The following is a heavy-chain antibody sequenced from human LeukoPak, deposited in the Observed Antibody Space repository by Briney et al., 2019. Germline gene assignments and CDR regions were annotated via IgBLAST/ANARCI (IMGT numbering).Heavy chain of an antibody. V-gene: IGHV1-24*01. Sequence: ASVNVSCKVFGYTLTELPIHWVRQAPGNGLEWVGGFDPEDGETTYAQKFQGRVTMTEDTSTDTAYMEVSGLRSEDTAVYYCATRTTGTTDALDIWGQGTMVTVSS. CDR1: GYTLTELP. D-gene: IGHD1-1*01. J-gene: IGHJ3*02. CDR3: ATRTTGTTDALDI. CDR2: FDPEDGET.